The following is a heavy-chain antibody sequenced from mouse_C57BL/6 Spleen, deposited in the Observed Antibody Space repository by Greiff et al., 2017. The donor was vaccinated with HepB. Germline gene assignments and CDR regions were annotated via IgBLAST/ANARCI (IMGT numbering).Heavy chain of an antibody. D-gene: IGHD2-4*01. CDR1: GYSITSGYY. CDR2: ISYDGSN. J-gene: IGHJ3*01. V-gene: IGHV3-6*01. Sequence: VQLKESGPGLVKPSQSLSLTCSVTGYSITSGYYWNWIRQFPGNKLEWMGYISYDGSNNYNPSLKNRISITRDTSKNQFFLKLNSVTTEDTATYYCAREGDYALFAYWGQGTLVTVSA. CDR3: AREGDYALFAY.